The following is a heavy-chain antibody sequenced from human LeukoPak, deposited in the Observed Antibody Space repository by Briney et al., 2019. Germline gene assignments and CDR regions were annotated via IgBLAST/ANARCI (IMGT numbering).Heavy chain of an antibody. CDR3: ARHASASSSFAPYFDY. J-gene: IGHJ4*02. CDR1: GYSFTSYW. CDR2: IDPSDSYT. Sequence: GESLKISCKGSGYSFTSYWITLVRQMPGKGLEWMWTIDPSDSYTSYSPSFQGHVTISADKSISTAYLQWSSLKASDTAMYYCARHASASSSFAPYFDYWGQGTLVTVSS. D-gene: IGHD6-6*01. V-gene: IGHV5-10-1*01.